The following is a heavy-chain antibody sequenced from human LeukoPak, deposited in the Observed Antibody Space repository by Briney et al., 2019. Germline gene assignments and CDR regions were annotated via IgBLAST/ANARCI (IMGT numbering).Heavy chain of an antibody. V-gene: IGHV4-59*01. D-gene: IGHD2-2*01. J-gene: IGHJ2*01. CDR1: GGSISSYY. Sequence: SETLSLTCTVSGGSISSYYWSWIRQPPGKGLEWIGYIYYSGSTNYNPSLKSRVTISVDTSKNQFSLKLSSVTAVDTVVYYCAGDPYCSSTSCPYWYFDLWGRGTLVTVSS. CDR3: AGDPYCSSTSCPYWYFDL. CDR2: IYYSGST.